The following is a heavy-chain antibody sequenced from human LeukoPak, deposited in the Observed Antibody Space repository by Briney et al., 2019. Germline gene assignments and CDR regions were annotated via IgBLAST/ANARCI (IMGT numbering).Heavy chain of an antibody. V-gene: IGHV3-74*01. Sequence: GGSLRLSCTASGFTFRKYWLHWVRQAPGKGLVWVSRINPDDGSTSYADSVKGRVTISRHSAKSTLYLQMNSLRAEDTAVYYCLKIVDTDIDAFDIWGQGAKVTVSS. CDR3: LKIVDTDIDAFDI. CDR2: INPDDGST. CDR1: GFTFRKYW. J-gene: IGHJ3*02. D-gene: IGHD2-21*01.